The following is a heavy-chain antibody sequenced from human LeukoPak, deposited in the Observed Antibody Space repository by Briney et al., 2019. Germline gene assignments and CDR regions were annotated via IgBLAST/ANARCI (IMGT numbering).Heavy chain of an antibody. J-gene: IGHJ4*02. Sequence: ASVKVSCKASGYTFTGYYMHWVRQAPGQGLEWMGWINPNSGGTNYAQKFQGRVTMTRDTSISTAYMEQSRLRSDDTAVYYCARVRYGSGSYYFDYWGQGTLVTVSS. CDR1: GYTFTGYY. CDR2: INPNSGGT. CDR3: ARVRYGSGSYYFDY. V-gene: IGHV1-2*02. D-gene: IGHD3-10*01.